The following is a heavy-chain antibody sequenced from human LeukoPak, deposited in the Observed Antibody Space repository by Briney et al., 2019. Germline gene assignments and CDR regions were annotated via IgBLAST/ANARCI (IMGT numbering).Heavy chain of an antibody. J-gene: IGHJ4*02. CDR3: TRVPQDYGSGSYDDY. D-gene: IGHD3-10*01. V-gene: IGHV3-9*01. CDR1: GFTFDDYA. CDR2: ISWNSGSI. Sequence: GGSLRLSCAASGFTFDDYAMHWVRQAPGKGLEWVSGISWNSGSIGYADSVKGRFTISRDNAKNSLYLQMNSLKTEDTAVYYCTRVPQDYGSGSYDDYWGQGTLVTVSS.